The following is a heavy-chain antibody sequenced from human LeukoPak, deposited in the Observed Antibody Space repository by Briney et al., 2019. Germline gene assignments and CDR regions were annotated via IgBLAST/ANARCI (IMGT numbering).Heavy chain of an antibody. CDR3: ARDKVTY. CDR2: INKDGSEK. Sequence: GGSLRLSCAASGFTFSNYYMSWVRQAPGKGLEWVAHINKDGSEKYYVDSVKGRFTISRDNAKNSLYLQMNSLRVEDTAVYYCARDKVTYWGRGTLVTVSS. J-gene: IGHJ4*02. CDR1: GFTFSNYY. V-gene: IGHV3-7*01.